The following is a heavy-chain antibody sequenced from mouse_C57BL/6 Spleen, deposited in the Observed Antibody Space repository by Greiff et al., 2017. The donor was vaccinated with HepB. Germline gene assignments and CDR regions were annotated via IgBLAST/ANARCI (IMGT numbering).Heavy chain of an antibody. J-gene: IGHJ1*03. CDR3: AREGIESYYYGSSLWYFDV. V-gene: IGHV1-66*01. D-gene: IGHD1-1*01. CDR1: GYSFTSYY. CDR2: IYPGSGNT. Sequence: QVQLQQSGPELVKPGASVKISCKASGYSFTSYYIHWVKQRPGQGLEWIGWIYPGSGNTKYNEKFKGKATLTADTSSSTAYMQLSSLTSEDSAVYYCAREGIESYYYGSSLWYFDVWGTGTTVTVSS.